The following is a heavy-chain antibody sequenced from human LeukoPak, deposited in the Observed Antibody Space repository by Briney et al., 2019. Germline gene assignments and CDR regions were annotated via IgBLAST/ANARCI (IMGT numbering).Heavy chain of an antibody. CDR1: GYTFTGYY. CDR3: ARVDYNDSSGYSGMDV. CDR2: INPNSGGT. V-gene: IGHV1-2*06. D-gene: IGHD3-22*01. Sequence: GASVKVSFKASGYTFTGYYMHWVRQAPGQGLEWMGRINPNSGGTNYAQKFQGRVTMTRDTSISTAYMELSRLRSDDTAVYYCARVDYNDSSGYSGMDVWGQGTTVTVSS. J-gene: IGHJ6*02.